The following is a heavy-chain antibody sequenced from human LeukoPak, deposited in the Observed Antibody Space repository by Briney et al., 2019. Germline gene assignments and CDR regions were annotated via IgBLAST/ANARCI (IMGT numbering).Heavy chain of an antibody. D-gene: IGHD6-19*01. CDR3: AKGKKMTVAGLFDY. Sequence: GRSLRLSCAASGFTFDDYAMHWVRQAPGKGLEWVSGISWNSGGIGYADSVKGRFTISRDNAKNSLYLQMNGLRADDTALYYCAKGKKMTVAGLFDYWGQGTLVTVSS. CDR2: ISWNSGGI. CDR1: GFTFDDYA. V-gene: IGHV3-9*01. J-gene: IGHJ4*02.